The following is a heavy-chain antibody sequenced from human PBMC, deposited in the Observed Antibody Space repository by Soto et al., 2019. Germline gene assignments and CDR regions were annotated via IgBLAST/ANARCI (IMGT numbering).Heavy chain of an antibody. J-gene: IGHJ4*02. CDR3: AKRESRPDPHPRFEY. Sequence: EVQLLESGGGLVQPGGSLRLSCAASGFTFSSYAMTWVHQAPGKGLEWVSVISGSGAVTDYADSVKGRFTISRDNAKNTLYLQMNSLRAEDTAVYYCAKRESRPDPHPRFEYWGQGTLVTVSS. CDR2: ISGSGAVT. V-gene: IGHV3-23*01. CDR1: GFTFSSYA.